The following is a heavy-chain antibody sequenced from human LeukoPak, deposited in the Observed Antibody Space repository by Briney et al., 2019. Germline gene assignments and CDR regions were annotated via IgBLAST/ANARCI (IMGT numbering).Heavy chain of an antibody. V-gene: IGHV1-69*04. CDR2: IIPILGIA. D-gene: IGHD3-3*01. Sequence: SVKVSCKASGGTFSSYAINWVRQAPGQGLEWMGRIIPILGIANYAQKFQGRVTITADKSTSTAYMELSSLRSEDTAVYYCARERAYYDFWSEGYWGQGTLVTVSS. J-gene: IGHJ4*02. CDR1: GGTFSSYA. CDR3: ARERAYYDFWSEGY.